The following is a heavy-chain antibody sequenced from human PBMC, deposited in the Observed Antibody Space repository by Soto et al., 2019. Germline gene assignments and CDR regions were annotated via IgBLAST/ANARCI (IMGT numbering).Heavy chain of an antibody. V-gene: IGHV4-59*08. Sequence: QVQLQESGPGLVKPSETLSLTCTVSGDYISSHYWCWNRQPPGKGLEWIGYIYHSGKTDSNPTLKRPVTLTTDTSKTQTYLSMTAVTAADTAVYYCARPKGTTPAVWYFELWGRGTMVTVSS. CDR2: IYHSGKT. CDR3: ARPKGTTPAVWYFEL. CDR1: GDYISSHY. J-gene: IGHJ2*01. D-gene: IGHD2-2*01.